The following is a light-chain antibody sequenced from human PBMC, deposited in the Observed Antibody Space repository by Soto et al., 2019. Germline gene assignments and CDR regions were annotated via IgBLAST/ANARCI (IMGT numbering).Light chain of an antibody. CDR2: VAS. J-gene: IGKJ4*01. Sequence: IQLTQSPAALSLSVGDRVTITCRASQGISSYLAWYQQKPGEAPKLLIYVASTILSGVPSRFSGSGSGTDFTLTISSLQPEDFATYYCQQDDCCPCTFGEGTKVDI. V-gene: IGKV1-9*01. CDR3: QQDDCCPCT. CDR1: QGISSY.